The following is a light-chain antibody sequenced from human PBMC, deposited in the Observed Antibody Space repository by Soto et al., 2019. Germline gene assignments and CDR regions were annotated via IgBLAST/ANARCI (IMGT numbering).Light chain of an antibody. V-gene: IGKV3-11*01. CDR3: QQRSNWPYT. CDR1: QSVSSY. Sequence: EIVLTQSPATLSVSPGERATLSCRASQSVSSYLAWYQQKPGQASRLLIDDASNRATGIPGRFSGSGSGTDFTLTISRLEHEDFAIYYCQQRSNWPYTFGQGTKLEIK. J-gene: IGKJ2*01. CDR2: DAS.